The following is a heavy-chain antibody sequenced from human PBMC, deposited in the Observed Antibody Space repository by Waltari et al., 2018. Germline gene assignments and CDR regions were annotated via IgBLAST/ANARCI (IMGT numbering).Heavy chain of an antibody. CDR3: ATYIGASVGTAAFDV. Sequence: QLQLQESGPGLVKPSETLSLTCSVSGGSITTSRHYWGWIRQPPGQGLEWVATLSYNGGTYTSPSLTSLVTMSRDTSKNQLSLTLGAVTAADAAVYYCATYIGASVGTAAFDVWGQGKMVIVSS. CDR1: GGSITTSRHY. V-gene: IGHV4-39*01. D-gene: IGHD5-12*01. J-gene: IGHJ3*01. CDR2: LSYNGGT.